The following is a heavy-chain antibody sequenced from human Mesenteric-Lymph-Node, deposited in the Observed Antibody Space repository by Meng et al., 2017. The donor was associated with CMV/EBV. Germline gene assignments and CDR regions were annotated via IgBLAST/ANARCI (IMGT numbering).Heavy chain of an antibody. D-gene: IGHD3-9*01. CDR2: IGSAGDT. Sequence: GESLKISCAASGFTFSRFDFHWVRQGPGQGLEWVSAIGSAGDTYYPDSVKGRFTISRENAKNSFYLQMNSLTAEDTAVYYCARVRRYFDWVDYWGQGTLVTVSS. CDR1: GFTFSRFD. CDR3: ARVRRYFDWVDY. J-gene: IGHJ4*02. V-gene: IGHV3-13*04.